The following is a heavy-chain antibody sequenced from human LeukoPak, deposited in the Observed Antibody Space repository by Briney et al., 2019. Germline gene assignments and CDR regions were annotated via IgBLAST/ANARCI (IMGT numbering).Heavy chain of an antibody. CDR2: IYYSGST. CDR3: ARVAPPSAYFWSGYYNNWFDP. Sequence: SETLSLTCTVSGGSISSSSYYWGWIRQPPGKGLEWIGSIYYSGSTYYNPSLKSRVTISVDTSKNQFSLKLSSVTAADTAVYYCARVAPPSAYFWSGYYNNWFDPWGQGTLVTVSS. D-gene: IGHD3-3*01. J-gene: IGHJ5*02. CDR1: GGSISSSSYY. V-gene: IGHV4-39*07.